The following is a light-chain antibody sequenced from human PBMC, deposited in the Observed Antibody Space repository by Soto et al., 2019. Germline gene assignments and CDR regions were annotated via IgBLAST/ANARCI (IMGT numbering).Light chain of an antibody. CDR1: QSINKW. CDR3: QQYSTFRDT. V-gene: IGKV1-5*03. J-gene: IGKJ5*01. Sequence: DIQVTQSPSTLSASFGDRFTITCRASQSINKWLAWFQQRPGEAPKVLIYEASNLERGVPSRFSGSGSGTEFTLTIFSLQPDDFATDYCQQYSTFRDTFGQGTRLEIK. CDR2: EAS.